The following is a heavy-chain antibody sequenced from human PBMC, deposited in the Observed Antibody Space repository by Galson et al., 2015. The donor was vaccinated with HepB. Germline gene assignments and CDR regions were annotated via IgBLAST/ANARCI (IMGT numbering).Heavy chain of an antibody. V-gene: IGHV4-39*01. J-gene: IGHJ4*02. CDR1: GGSISSSYYY. D-gene: IGHD1-26*01. CDR3: ARRAEYRGSYDFDY. Sequence: TLSLTCTVSGGSISSSYYYWGWIRQPPGMRPEWIGSINYSGTTYYNPSLKSRVTMSVDTSKNQFSLKMSSVTAADTAVYYCARRAEYRGSYDFDYWGRGTLVTVSS. CDR2: INYSGTT.